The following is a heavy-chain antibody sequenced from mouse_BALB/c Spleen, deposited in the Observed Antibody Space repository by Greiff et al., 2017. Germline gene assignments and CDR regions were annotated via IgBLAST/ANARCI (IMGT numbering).Heavy chain of an antibody. J-gene: IGHJ1*01. CDR1: GFTFSSYG. V-gene: IGHV5-6*01. CDR2: ISSGGSYT. Sequence: EVMLVESGGDLVKPGGSLKLSCAASGFTFSSYGMSWVRQTPDKRLEWVATISSGGSYTYYPDSVKGRFTISRDNAKNTLYLQMSSLKSEDTAMYDCARSPYGNSWYFDVWGAGTTVTVSS. D-gene: IGHD2-1*01. CDR3: ARSPYGNSWYFDV.